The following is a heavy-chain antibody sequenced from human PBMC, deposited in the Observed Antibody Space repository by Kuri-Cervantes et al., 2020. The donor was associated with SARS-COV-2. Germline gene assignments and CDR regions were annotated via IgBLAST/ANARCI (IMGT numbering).Heavy chain of an antibody. Sequence: SETLSLTCTVSGGSISSSSYYWGWIRQPPGKGLEWIGSIYYSGSTYYNPSLKSRVTISVDTSKNQFSLKLSSVTAADTAVYYCARLGPGTWGQGTLVTVSS. J-gene: IGHJ5*02. CDR1: GGSISSSSYY. CDR2: IYYSGST. V-gene: IGHV4-39*01. CDR3: ARLGPGT.